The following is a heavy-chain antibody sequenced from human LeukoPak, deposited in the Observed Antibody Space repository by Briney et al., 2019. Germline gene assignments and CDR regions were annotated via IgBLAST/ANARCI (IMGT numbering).Heavy chain of an antibody. Sequence: GGSLRLSCAASGFTFRNYYMHWVRQAPGKGLEWVAVTSYDGSNKYYADSVKGRFTISRDNSKNTLYLQMNSLRTEDTAVYFCARDKSSSSSFYHGVDVWGQGTTVTVSS. J-gene: IGHJ6*02. V-gene: IGHV3-30*03. CDR3: ARDKSSSSSFYHGVDV. CDR1: GFTFRNYY. CDR2: TSYDGSNK. D-gene: IGHD6-6*01.